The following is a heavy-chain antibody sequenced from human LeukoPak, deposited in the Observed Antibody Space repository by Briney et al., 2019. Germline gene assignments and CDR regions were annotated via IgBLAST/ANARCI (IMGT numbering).Heavy chain of an antibody. D-gene: IGHD1-26*01. J-gene: IGHJ5*02. V-gene: IGHV4-59*01. CDR3: ARSTTLNWFDP. Sequence: SETLSLTCTVSGGSISSYYWSWIRQPPGKGLEWIGYIYYSGSTNYNPSLKSRVTISVDTSKNQFSLKLSSVTAADTAVYYCARSTTLNWFDPWGQGTLVTVPS. CDR2: IYYSGST. CDR1: GGSISSYY.